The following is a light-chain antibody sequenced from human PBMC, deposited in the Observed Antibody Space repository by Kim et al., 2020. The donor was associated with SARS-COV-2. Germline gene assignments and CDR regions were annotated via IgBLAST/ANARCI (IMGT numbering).Light chain of an antibody. CDR1: SNDVGSEG. Sequence: QTAILTCTGTSNDVGSEGATWRQQHQGHPPNLLSSRNNNRPSGISERFSASRSGDTASLTITGLQPEDEADYYCSAWDSSLSAWVFGGGTQLTVL. CDR2: RNN. V-gene: IGLV10-54*01. J-gene: IGLJ3*02. CDR3: SAWDSSLSAWV.